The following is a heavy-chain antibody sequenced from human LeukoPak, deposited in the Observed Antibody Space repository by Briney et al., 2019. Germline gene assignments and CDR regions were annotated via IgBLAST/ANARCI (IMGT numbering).Heavy chain of an antibody. CDR1: GGSISSSSYY. Sequence: SETLSLTCTVSGGSISSSSYYWGWIRQPPGKGLEWIGSVYYSGSAYYNPSLKSRVTISVDTSKTQFSLKLSSVTAADTAVYYCARTDSPYYSGFDPWGQGTLVTVSS. CDR3: ARTDSPYYSGFDP. D-gene: IGHD1-26*01. CDR2: VYYSGSA. V-gene: IGHV4-39*07. J-gene: IGHJ5*02.